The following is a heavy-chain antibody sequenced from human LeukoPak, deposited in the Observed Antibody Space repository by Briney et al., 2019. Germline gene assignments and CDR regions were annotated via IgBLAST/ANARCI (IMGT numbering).Heavy chain of an antibody. J-gene: IGHJ4*02. V-gene: IGHV3-53*01. Sequence: QPGGSLRLSCAASGFTVSSNYMSWVRQAPGKGLEWVSVIYSGGSTYYADSVKGRFTISRDNSKNTLYLQMNSLRAEDTAVYYCARQDTAMAPFDYWGQGTLVTVSS. D-gene: IGHD5-18*01. CDR1: GFTVSSNY. CDR3: ARQDTAMAPFDY. CDR2: IYSGGST.